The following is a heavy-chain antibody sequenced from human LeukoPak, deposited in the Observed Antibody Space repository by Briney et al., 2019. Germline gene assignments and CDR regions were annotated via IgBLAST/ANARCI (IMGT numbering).Heavy chain of an antibody. D-gene: IGHD2-21*02. CDR1: GFTFSSYS. CDR2: ISSSSSYI. J-gene: IGHJ5*02. CDR3: ARDRQEIVVVTAMRFDP. V-gene: IGHV3-21*01. Sequence: GGSLRLSCAASGFTFSSYSMNWVRQAPGKGLEWFSSISSSSSYIYYADSVKGRFTISRDNSKNTLYLQMNSLRAEDTAVYYCARDRQEIVVVTAMRFDPWGQGTLVTVSS.